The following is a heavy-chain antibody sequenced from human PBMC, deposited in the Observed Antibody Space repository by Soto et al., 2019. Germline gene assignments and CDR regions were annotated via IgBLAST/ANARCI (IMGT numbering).Heavy chain of an antibody. J-gene: IGHJ5*02. Sequence: PSETLSLTCTFSCGSVTTYYWSWIRQPPGKGLEWIAYIYNTGTSSYNPSLKDRVTISIDTSKNQFSLKLTSLTAADTAVYYCARDVSIGLDPWGQGTLVTVSS. CDR1: CGSVTTYY. CDR2: IYNTGTS. D-gene: IGHD2-21*01. CDR3: ARDVSIGLDP. V-gene: IGHV4-59*02.